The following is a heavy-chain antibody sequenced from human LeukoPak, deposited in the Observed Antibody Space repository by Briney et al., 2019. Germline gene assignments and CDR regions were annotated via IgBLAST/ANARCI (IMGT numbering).Heavy chain of an antibody. Sequence: ASVKVSCKASGYTFTGYYMHWVRQAPGQGLEWMGWINPNSGGTNYAQKFQGRVTMTRDTSISTAYMELSRLRSDDTAVYYCARARAVGIQLQPSGYWGQGTLVTVSS. D-gene: IGHD5-18*01. J-gene: IGHJ4*02. CDR3: ARARAVGIQLQPSGY. CDR1: GYTFTGYY. CDR2: INPNSGGT. V-gene: IGHV1-2*02.